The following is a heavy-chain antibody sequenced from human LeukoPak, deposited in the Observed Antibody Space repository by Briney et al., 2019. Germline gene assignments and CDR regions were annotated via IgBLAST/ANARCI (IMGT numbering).Heavy chain of an antibody. D-gene: IGHD5-12*01. J-gene: IGHJ4*02. CDR2: IWYDGSNK. CDR1: GFTFSSYG. Sequence: PGGSLRLSCAASGFTFSSYGMHWVRQAPGKGLEWVAVIWYDGSNKYYADPVKGRFTISRDNSKNTLYLQMSSLRREDTAVYFCVRGPRYSGYDYFDYWGQGTLVTVSS. V-gene: IGHV3-33*01. CDR3: VRGPRYSGYDYFDY.